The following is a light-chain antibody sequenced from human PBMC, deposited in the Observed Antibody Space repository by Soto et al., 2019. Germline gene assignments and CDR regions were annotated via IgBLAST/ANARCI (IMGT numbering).Light chain of an antibody. CDR1: QSISSW. CDR2: KAS. J-gene: IGKJ1*01. V-gene: IGKV1-5*03. CDR3: QQYNSYST. Sequence: DIQMTQSPSTLSASVGDRVTITCRASQSISSWLAWYQQKPGKAPKLLIYKASSLESGVPSRFSGSGSGTEFTLTISSLQPDEFATYYCQQYNSYSTFGHGTKLEIK.